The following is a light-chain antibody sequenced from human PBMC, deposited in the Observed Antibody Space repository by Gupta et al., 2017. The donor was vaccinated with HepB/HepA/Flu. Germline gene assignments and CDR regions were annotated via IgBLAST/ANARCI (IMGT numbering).Light chain of an antibody. V-gene: IGLV6-57*03. CDR3: QSNDPSNPSVT. CDR1: SGSIASNY. Sequence: NFVLTQPHSVSESPGKTVTISCTRSSGSIASNYVQWYQQRPGSAPSIVIYEDKQRPSGVPARFSGSIDRSSNSASLTIAGLKTEDEADYYCQSNDPSNPSVTFGGGTKLTVV. J-gene: IGLJ2*01. CDR2: EDK.